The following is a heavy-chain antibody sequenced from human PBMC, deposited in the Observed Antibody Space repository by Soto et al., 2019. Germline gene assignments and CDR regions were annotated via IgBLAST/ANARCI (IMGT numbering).Heavy chain of an antibody. CDR1: GFTFSDYY. J-gene: IGHJ6*02. Sequence: QVQLVESGGGWVKPGGSLRLSCAASGFTFSDYYMSWIRQAPGKGLEWVSYMSSSGSTIYYADSVKGRFPISRVNAKNSLYLQMISLRAEDTAVYYCASFDGNDYDGSGYYYYYCGMAVGGQGTTVTVSS. CDR2: MSSSGSTI. CDR3: ASFDGNDYDGSGYYYYYCGMAV. D-gene: IGHD3-22*01. V-gene: IGHV3-11*01.